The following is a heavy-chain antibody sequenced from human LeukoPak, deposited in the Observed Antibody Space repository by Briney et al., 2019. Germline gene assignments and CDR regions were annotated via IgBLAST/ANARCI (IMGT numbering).Heavy chain of an antibody. CDR2: ISSTSSTL. Sequence: GQSLRLSCAASGFTFSRYSMNWVRQAPGKGLQWLSHISSTSSTLYYADSVKGRFTISRDNAKNSLYLQMNSLRAEDTAVYNCARNPGRNSDFAAYFYYMDLWGKGTTVTVSS. J-gene: IGHJ6*03. D-gene: IGHD4-23*01. CDR1: GFTFSRYS. V-gene: IGHV3-48*01. CDR3: ARNPGRNSDFAAYFYYMDL.